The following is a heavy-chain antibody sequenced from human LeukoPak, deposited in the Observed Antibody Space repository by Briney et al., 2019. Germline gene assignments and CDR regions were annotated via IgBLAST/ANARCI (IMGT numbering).Heavy chain of an antibody. CDR2: MNPNSGNT. D-gene: IGHD6-6*01. V-gene: IGHV1-8*01. CDR3: ARESAARGFDY. Sequence: ASVKVSCKASGYTFTSYDINWVRQATGQGLEWMGWMNPNSGNTGYAQRFQGRVTMARNTSISTAYMELSSLRSEDTAVYYCARESAARGFDYWGQGTLVTVSS. CDR1: GYTFTSYD. J-gene: IGHJ4*02.